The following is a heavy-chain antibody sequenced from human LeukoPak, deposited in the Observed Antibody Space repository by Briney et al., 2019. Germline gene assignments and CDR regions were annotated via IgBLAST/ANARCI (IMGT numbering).Heavy chain of an antibody. D-gene: IGHD4-23*01. J-gene: IGHJ6*02. Sequence: GASVKVSCKASGGTFSSYAISWVRQAPGQGLEWMGGIIPIFGTANYAQKFQGRVTITADKSTSTAYMELSSLRSEDTAVYYCARDAATRGNSGFYYYYYGMDVWGQGTTVTVSS. V-gene: IGHV1-69*06. CDR2: IIPIFGTA. CDR3: ARDAATRGNSGFYYYYYGMDV. CDR1: GGTFSSYA.